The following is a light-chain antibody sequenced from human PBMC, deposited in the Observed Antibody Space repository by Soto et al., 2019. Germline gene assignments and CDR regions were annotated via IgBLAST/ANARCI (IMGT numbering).Light chain of an antibody. CDR2: GAS. Sequence: EIVLTQSPGALSLSPGERATLSCRASQSVRGSYLAWYQQKPGQAPRLLIYGASSRATGSPDRFSGSGSGTDFTLTISRLEAEDFVLYYCQQYDSSPLYTFGQGTKLEIK. J-gene: IGKJ2*01. V-gene: IGKV3-20*01. CDR3: QQYDSSPLYT. CDR1: QSVRGSY.